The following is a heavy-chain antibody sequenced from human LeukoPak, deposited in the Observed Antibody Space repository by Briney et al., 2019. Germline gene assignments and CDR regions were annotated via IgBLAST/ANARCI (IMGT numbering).Heavy chain of an antibody. J-gene: IGHJ6*03. CDR3: ARGEFGGSYYYYYYMDV. CDR2: MYTSGST. D-gene: IGHD1-26*01. V-gene: IGHV4-61*02. Sequence: SETLSLTCTVSGGSISSGSYYWSWIRQPAGQGLEYIGRMYTSGSTNYNPSLKSRVTISVDTSKNQFSLKLSSVTAADTAVYYCARGEFGGSYYYYYYMDVWGKGTTVTISS. CDR1: GGSISSGSYY.